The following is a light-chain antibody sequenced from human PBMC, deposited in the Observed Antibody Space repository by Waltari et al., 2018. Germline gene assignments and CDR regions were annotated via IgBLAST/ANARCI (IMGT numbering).Light chain of an antibody. V-gene: IGKV1-17*03. CDR2: TAS. CDR3: LQHNSYPLT. J-gene: IGKJ4*01. Sequence: DIQVTKSTAAMSASVGERVTITCRASQGISNNFAWFQHKARKFPKRLIYTASSLQSGVPSRFSGSRSETEFTLTICSLQPEDFATYYCLQHNSYPLTFGGGTKVEIK. CDR1: QGISNN.